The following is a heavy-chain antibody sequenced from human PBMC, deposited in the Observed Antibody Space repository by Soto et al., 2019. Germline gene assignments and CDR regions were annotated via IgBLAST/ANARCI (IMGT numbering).Heavy chain of an antibody. CDR3: ARGSVDTVDSSGFYVY. Sequence: PSETLCLTWGVYGGSFSAFYWRWIRQPTGKGLEWIGEMNQSGGTSYNASLKSRVTISVDTSKSQFSLKLTSVTAADRAVYYCARGSVDTVDSSGFYVYWGQGTPVTVSS. V-gene: IGHV4-34*01. D-gene: IGHD3-22*01. J-gene: IGHJ4*02. CDR1: GGSFSAFY. CDR2: MNQSGGT.